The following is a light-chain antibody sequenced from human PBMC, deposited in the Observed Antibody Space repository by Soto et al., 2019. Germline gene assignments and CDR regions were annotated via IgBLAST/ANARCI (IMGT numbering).Light chain of an antibody. CDR3: AAWDDSLNGRV. CDR2: SNN. Sequence: QSALTQPPSASGTPGQRVTISCSGSSSNIGSNTVNWYQQLPGTAPKLLIYSNNQRPSGVPDRLSGSKSGTSASLAISGLQSEDEADYYCAAWDDSLNGRVFGTGTKVTVL. CDR1: SSNIGSNT. V-gene: IGLV1-44*01. J-gene: IGLJ1*01.